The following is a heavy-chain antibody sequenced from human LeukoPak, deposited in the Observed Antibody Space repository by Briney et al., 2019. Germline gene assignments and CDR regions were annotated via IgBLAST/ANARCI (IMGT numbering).Heavy chain of an antibody. J-gene: IGHJ3*02. Sequence: SETLSLTCAVYGGSFSGYYWSWIRQPPGKGLEWIGEINHSGSTNYNPSLKSRVTIPLDPSRNQFSLKLSSVTAADTAVYYCARGPVSTYYYDSSGYYYAFDIWGQGTMVTVSS. CDR2: INHSGST. CDR1: GGSFSGYY. D-gene: IGHD3-22*01. CDR3: ARGPVSTYYYDSSGYYYAFDI. V-gene: IGHV4-34*01.